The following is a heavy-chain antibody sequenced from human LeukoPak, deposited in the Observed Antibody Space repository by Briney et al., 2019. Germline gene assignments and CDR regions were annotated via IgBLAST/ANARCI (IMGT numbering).Heavy chain of an antibody. Sequence: SETLSLTCTVSGGSISSYYWSWIRQPPGKGLEWIGYIYYSGGTNYNPSLKSRVTISVDTSKNQFSLKLSSVTAADTAVYYCARGGPVTVDYWGQGTLVTVSS. CDR2: IYYSGGT. CDR1: GGSISSYY. CDR3: ARGGPVTVDY. D-gene: IGHD2-21*02. V-gene: IGHV4-59*01. J-gene: IGHJ4*02.